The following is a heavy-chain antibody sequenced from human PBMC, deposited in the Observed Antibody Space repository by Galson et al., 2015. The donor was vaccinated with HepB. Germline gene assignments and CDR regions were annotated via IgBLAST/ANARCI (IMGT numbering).Heavy chain of an antibody. V-gene: IGHV3-11*01. CDR3: ARHHCTSSSCFYDY. J-gene: IGHJ4*02. Sequence: SLRLSCAASGFSFSDHYMSWIRQAPGRGLQWLAYISSSGATTDYAGSVKGRFTIPRDNVETSLYLQLNSLRAEDTAVYYCARHHCTSSSCFYDYWGQGTLVTVSS. CDR2: ISSSGATT. CDR1: GFSFSDHY. D-gene: IGHD6-19*01.